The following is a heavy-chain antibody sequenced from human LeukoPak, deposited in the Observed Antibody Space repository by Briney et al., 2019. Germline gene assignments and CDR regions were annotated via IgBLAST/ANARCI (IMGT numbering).Heavy chain of an antibody. CDR3: ARGKEMTRTSGYYSFVF. J-gene: IGHJ4*02. D-gene: IGHD3-9*01. CDR2: VSDTGRG. Sequence: SGTLSLTCTVSIASLNSYFWTWVPQPAGKGLEWLGRVSDTGRGYYNPSRESRASISLDTSKNHFSLKVTSVTAADTAVYYCARGKEMTRTSGYYSFVFWVQGSLVSVSS. CDR1: IASLNSYF. V-gene: IGHV4-4*07.